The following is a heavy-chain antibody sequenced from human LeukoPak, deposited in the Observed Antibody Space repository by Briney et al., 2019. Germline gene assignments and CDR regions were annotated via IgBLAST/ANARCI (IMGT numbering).Heavy chain of an antibody. CDR3: ARHPRGGSSGWFDY. Sequence: PSETLSLTCTVYGGSVSSSSYYWGWIRQPPGKGLEWIGSIYYSGSTYYNSSLKSRVTISVDTSRNQFSLKLSSVTAADTAVYYCARHPRGGSSGWFDYWGQGTLVTVSS. J-gene: IGHJ4*02. V-gene: IGHV4-39*01. CDR1: GGSVSSSSYY. CDR2: IYYSGST. D-gene: IGHD6-19*01.